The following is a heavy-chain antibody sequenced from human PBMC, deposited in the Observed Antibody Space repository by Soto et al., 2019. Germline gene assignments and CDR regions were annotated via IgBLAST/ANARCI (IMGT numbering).Heavy chain of an antibody. CDR3: AKDWGYGDYVFDF. D-gene: IGHD4-17*01. CDR1: GFTLSLYG. Sequence: QVQLVESGGGVVQPGRSLRLSCAASGFTLSLYGIHWVRQAPGKGLEWVALISDDGSNQYFADSVKGRFTISRDNSNNTLYLQMNSLRPEDTAVYFCAKDWGYGDYVFDFWGQGTLVTVSS. V-gene: IGHV3-30*18. J-gene: IGHJ4*02. CDR2: ISDDGSNQ.